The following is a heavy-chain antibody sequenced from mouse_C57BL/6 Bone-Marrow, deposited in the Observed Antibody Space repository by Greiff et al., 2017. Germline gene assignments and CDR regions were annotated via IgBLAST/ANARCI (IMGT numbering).Heavy chain of an antibody. J-gene: IGHJ4*01. CDR1: GYTFTDYY. CDR2: INPNNGGT. D-gene: IGHD2-2*01. Sequence: VQLQQSGPELVKPGASVKISCKASGYTFTDYYMNWVKQSHGKSLEWIGDINPNNGGTSYNQKFKGKATLTVDKSSSTAYMELRSLTSEDSAVYYCARFGYDVGAMDYWGQGTSVTVSS. V-gene: IGHV1-26*01. CDR3: ARFGYDVGAMDY.